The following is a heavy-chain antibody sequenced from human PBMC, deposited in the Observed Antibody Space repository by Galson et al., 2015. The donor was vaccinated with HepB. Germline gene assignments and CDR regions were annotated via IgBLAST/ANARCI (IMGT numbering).Heavy chain of an antibody. CDR3: AGEVAVAGTI. Sequence: SLRLSCAASGFTFSSYAMHWVRQAPGKGLEWVAVISYDGSNKYYADSVKGRFTISRDNSKNTLYLQMNSLRAEDTAVYYCAGEVAVAGTIWGQGTMVTVSS. CDR1: GFTFSSYA. CDR2: ISYDGSNK. J-gene: IGHJ3*02. V-gene: IGHV3-30-3*01. D-gene: IGHD6-19*01.